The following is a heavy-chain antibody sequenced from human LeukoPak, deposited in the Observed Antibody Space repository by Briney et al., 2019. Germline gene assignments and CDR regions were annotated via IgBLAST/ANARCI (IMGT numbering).Heavy chain of an antibody. V-gene: IGHV4-59*01. CDR2: IYYSGST. Sequence: SETLSLTCTVSGGSISSYYWSWIRQPPGKGLEWIGYIYYSGSTNYNPSLKSRVTISVDTSKNQFSLKLSSVTAADTAVYYCARDSPPDYWGQGTLDTVSS. J-gene: IGHJ4*02. CDR1: GGSISSYY. CDR3: ARDSPPDY.